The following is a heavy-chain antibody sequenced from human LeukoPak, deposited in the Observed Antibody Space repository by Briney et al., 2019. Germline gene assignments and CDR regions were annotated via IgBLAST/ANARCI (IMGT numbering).Heavy chain of an antibody. V-gene: IGHV4-59*01. CDR2: IYYSGST. Sequence: SETLSLTCTVSGGSISSYYWSWIRQPPGKGLEWIGYIYYSGSTNYNPSLKSRVTISVDTSKNQFSLKLSSVTAADTAVYYCARGGNYIQGYYFDYWGQGTLVTVSS. J-gene: IGHJ4*02. D-gene: IGHD4-23*01. CDR3: ARGGNYIQGYYFDY. CDR1: GGSISSYY.